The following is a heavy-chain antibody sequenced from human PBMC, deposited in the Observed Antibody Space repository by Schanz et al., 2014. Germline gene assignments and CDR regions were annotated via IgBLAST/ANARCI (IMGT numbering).Heavy chain of an antibody. J-gene: IGHJ6*02. Sequence: QVHLVQSGPEVKKPGSSVKVSCQAFGDTFSKYNIMWVRQVPGQGLEWLGRIMPLRGIGNNAWKFQDRLTITADKSMNITYMELSSLGTEDAAVYYCTRLRRADPNGFDVWGQGTTVTVS. CDR1: GDTFSKYN. CDR2: IMPLRGIG. D-gene: IGHD6-19*01. V-gene: IGHV1-69*02. CDR3: TRLRRADPNGFDV.